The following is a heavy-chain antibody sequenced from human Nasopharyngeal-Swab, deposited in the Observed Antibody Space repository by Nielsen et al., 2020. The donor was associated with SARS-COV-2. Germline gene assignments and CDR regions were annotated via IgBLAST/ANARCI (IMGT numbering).Heavy chain of an antibody. J-gene: IGHJ4*02. V-gene: IGHV4-4*02. D-gene: IGHD2-2*01. CDR2: IYHSGST. Sequence: SGTLSLTCAVSGGSISSSNWWSWVRQPPGKGLEWIGEIYHSGSTNYNPSLKSRVTISVDKSKNQFSLKLSSVTAADTAVYYCARLGSVGYCSSTSCYSRELDYWGQGTLVTVSS. CDR1: GGSISSSNW. CDR3: ARLGSVGYCSSTSCYSRELDY.